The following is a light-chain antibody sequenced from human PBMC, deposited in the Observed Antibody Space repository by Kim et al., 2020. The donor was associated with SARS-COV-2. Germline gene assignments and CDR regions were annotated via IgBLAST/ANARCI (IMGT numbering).Light chain of an antibody. V-gene: IGLV2-8*01. CDR2: EVS. CDR3: SSYAGSNNLL. Sequence: GQSVPISYPGPLNDVGGYNYFSCYQQQPGKAPKLIIYEVSKRPSGVPDRFSGSKSGNTASLTVSGLQAEDEADYYCSSYAGSNNLLFGGGTKLTVL. J-gene: IGLJ3*02. CDR1: LNDVGGYNY.